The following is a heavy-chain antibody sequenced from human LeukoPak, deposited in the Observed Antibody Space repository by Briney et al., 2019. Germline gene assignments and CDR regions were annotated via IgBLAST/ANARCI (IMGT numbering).Heavy chain of an antibody. CDR3: TRDEGLVAGIWRAYDI. V-gene: IGHV3-33*01. Sequence: GGSLRLSCAASGFTFSSYGMHWVRQAPGKGLEWVAVIWYDGSNKYYADSVKGRFTLSRDNSKNTLFLQMDSLRAKDTAVYYCTRDEGLVAGIWRAYDIWGQGTMVTVSS. D-gene: IGHD6-19*01. CDR2: IWYDGSNK. CDR1: GFTFSSYG. J-gene: IGHJ3*02.